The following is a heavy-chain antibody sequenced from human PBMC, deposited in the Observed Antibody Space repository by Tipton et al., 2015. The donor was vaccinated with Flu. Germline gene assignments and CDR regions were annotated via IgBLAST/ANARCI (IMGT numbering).Heavy chain of an antibody. V-gene: IGHV4-39*01. CDR1: GGSISSSSYY. J-gene: IGHJ5*02. CDR3: ARIVGATLRVWWFDP. Sequence: TLSLTCTVSGGSISSSSYYWGWIRQPPGKGLEWIGSIYYSGSTYYNPSLKSRVTISVDTPKNQFSLKLSSVTAADTAVYYCARIVGATLRVWWFDPWGQGALVTVSS. D-gene: IGHD1-26*01. CDR2: IYYSGST.